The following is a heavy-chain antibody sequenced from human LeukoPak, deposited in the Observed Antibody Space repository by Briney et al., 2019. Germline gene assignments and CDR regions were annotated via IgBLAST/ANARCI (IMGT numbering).Heavy chain of an antibody. Sequence: GGSLRLSCAASGFTFSSYAMSWVRQAPGKGLEWVSAISGSGGSTYYADSVKGRFTISRDNSKNTLYLQMNSLRAEDTAVYYCARSVAVAGTFQHWGQGTLVTVSS. V-gene: IGHV3-23*01. J-gene: IGHJ1*01. D-gene: IGHD6-19*01. CDR3: ARSVAVAGTFQH. CDR1: GFTFSSYA. CDR2: ISGSGGST.